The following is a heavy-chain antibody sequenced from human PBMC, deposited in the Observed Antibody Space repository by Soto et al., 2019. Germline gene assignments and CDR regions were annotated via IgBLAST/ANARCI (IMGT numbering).Heavy chain of an antibody. CDR3: ARDRGTYSSSWYYHYFDY. J-gene: IGHJ4*02. CDR1: GFTVSSNY. Sequence: ESGGGLVQPGGSLRLSCAASGFTVSSNYMSWVRQAPGKGLEWVSVIYSGGSTYYADSVKGRFTISRDNSKNTLYLQMNSLRAEDTAVYYCARDRGTYSSSWYYHYFDYWGQGTLVTVSS. V-gene: IGHV3-66*01. CDR2: IYSGGST. D-gene: IGHD6-13*01.